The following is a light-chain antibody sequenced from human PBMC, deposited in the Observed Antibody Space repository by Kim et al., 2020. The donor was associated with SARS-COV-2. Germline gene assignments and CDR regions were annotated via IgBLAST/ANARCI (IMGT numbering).Light chain of an antibody. J-gene: IGLJ2*01. CDR1: NSNVGSNF. V-gene: IGLV1-47*02. CDR3: SSWDDSLSTLV. Sequence: QSVVTQPPSASGTPGQRVTISCSGSNSNVGSNFVFWYQQLPGTAPKLLVYDNFQRPSGVPDRFSGSESGTSASLAIGGLRSEDEADYYCSSWDDSLSTLVFGGGTQLTVL. CDR2: DNF.